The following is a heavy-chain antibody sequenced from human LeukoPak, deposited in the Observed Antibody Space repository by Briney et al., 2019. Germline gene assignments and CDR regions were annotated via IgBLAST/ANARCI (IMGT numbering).Heavy chain of an antibody. Sequence: ASVKVSCKASGYTFTSYDINWVRQATGQGLEWMVWMNPNSGNTGYAQKFQGRVTITRNTSISTAYMELSSLRSEDTAVYYCARVAVAGNKYFQHWGQGTLVTVSS. J-gene: IGHJ1*01. D-gene: IGHD6-19*01. CDR2: MNPNSGNT. V-gene: IGHV1-8*03. CDR3: ARVAVAGNKYFQH. CDR1: GYTFTSYD.